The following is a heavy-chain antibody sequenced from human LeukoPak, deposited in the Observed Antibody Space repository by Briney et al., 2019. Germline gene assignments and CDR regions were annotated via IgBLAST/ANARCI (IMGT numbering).Heavy chain of an antibody. V-gene: IGHV3-7*03. CDR2: IKEDGSEK. D-gene: IGHD4-17*01. J-gene: IGHJ5*02. Sequence: PGGSLRLSCAASGFTFSTYWMDWVRQAPGKGLEWVANIKEDGSEKYYEDSVKGRFTISRDNAKNSLYLQMNSLRAEDTALYYCAKGLGDYGGVNWFDPWGQGTLVTVSS. CDR3: AKGLGDYGGVNWFDP. CDR1: GFTFSTYW.